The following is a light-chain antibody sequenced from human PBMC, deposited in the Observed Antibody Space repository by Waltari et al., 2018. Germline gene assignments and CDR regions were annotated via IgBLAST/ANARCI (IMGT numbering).Light chain of an antibody. CDR3: LQHNSYPFT. CDR1: QGISGS. V-gene: IGKV1-17*01. CDR2: AAT. Sequence: DIQMTQSPSSLSAYVGDTVTITCRASQGISGSLNWFQQKPGKTPKLLIYAATTLQSGVPSRFSGSGSGTEFTLTISSLQPEDFASYYCLQHNSYPFTFGPGTNLDIK. J-gene: IGKJ3*01.